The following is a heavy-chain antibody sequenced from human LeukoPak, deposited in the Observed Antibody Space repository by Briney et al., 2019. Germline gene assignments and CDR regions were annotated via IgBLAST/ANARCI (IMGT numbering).Heavy chain of an antibody. J-gene: IGHJ4*02. CDR3: ARAVRIAAYYFDY. Sequence: PSETLSLTCAVYGGSFSGYYWSWIRQPPGKGLEWIGEINHSGSTNYNPSLKSRVTISVDTSKNQFSLKLSSVTAADTAVYCCARAVRIAAYYFDYWGQGTLVTVST. CDR2: INHSGST. CDR1: GGSFSGYY. D-gene: IGHD6-6*01. V-gene: IGHV4-34*01.